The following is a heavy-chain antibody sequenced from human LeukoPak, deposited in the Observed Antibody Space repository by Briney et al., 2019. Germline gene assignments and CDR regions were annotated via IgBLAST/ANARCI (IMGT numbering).Heavy chain of an antibody. CDR1: GHTLTELP. CDR2: FDPTYGET. CDR3: TTGAPVGATLDY. V-gene: IGHV1-24*01. J-gene: IGHJ4*02. Sequence: GASVKVSCEVYGHTLTELPMHWVRQGPGKGLEWMGGFDPTYGETIYAQKFQGRVTMTEDTSTDTAYMELTSLRSEDTAVYYCTTGAPVGATLDYWGQGTLVTVSS. D-gene: IGHD1-26*01.